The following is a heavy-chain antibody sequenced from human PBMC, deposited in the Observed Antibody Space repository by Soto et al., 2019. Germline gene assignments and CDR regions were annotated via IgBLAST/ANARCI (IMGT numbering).Heavy chain of an antibody. CDR3: ARAPSRALDY. V-gene: IGHV3-48*02. D-gene: IGHD2-2*01. J-gene: IGHJ4*02. CDR2: ISSSSRTI. Sequence: GGSLRLSCAASGFTFSSYTMHWVRQAPGKGLEWISYISSSSRTIYYADSVKGRFTISRDNAQNSLYLQMTSLRDEDTAVYYCARAPSRALDYWGQGTRVTVSS. CDR1: GFTFSSYT.